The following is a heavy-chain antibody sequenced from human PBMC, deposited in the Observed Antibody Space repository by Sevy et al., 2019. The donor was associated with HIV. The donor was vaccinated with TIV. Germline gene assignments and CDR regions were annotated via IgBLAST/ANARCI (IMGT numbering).Heavy chain of an antibody. J-gene: IGHJ6*02. Sequence: GGSLRLSCVASGFTFRSYWMSWVRQAPGKGLEWVANIKLDGSEKYYVDSVKGRFTISRDNAKNSLDLQMNSLRAEDTAGYYCARDCSSTSCLWGMDVWGQGTTVTVSS. D-gene: IGHD2-2*01. V-gene: IGHV3-7*03. CDR3: ARDCSSTSCLWGMDV. CDR2: IKLDGSEK. CDR1: GFTFRSYW.